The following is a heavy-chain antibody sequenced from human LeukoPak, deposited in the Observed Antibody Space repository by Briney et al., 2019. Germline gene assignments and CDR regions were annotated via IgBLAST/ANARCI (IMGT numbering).Heavy chain of an antibody. V-gene: IGHV1-46*01. J-gene: IGHJ4*02. D-gene: IGHD1-7*01. CDR1: GYTFISYF. CDR2: INPNGGDT. Sequence: ASVKVSCKASGYTFISYFIHWVRQAPGQGPEWMGMINPNGGDTSYSQNFQGRVTMTTDTSTSTVYMELSSLRSEDTALYYCARVLNWSYDYWGQGTLVTVSS. CDR3: ARVLNWSYDY.